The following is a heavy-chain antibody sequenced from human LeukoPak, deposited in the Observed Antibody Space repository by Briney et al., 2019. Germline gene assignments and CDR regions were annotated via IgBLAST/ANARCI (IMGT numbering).Heavy chain of an antibody. CDR2: IYPGDSDT. J-gene: IGHJ4*02. CDR3: ARGRAVAGPAPDFDY. Sequence: GASLKISCKGSGSSFTSYWIGWVRPMPGKGLEWMGIIYPGDSDTRYSPSFQGQVTISADKSISTAYLQWSSLKASDTAMYYCARGRAVAGPAPDFDYWGQGTLVTVSS. CDR1: GSSFTSYW. V-gene: IGHV5-51*01. D-gene: IGHD6-19*01.